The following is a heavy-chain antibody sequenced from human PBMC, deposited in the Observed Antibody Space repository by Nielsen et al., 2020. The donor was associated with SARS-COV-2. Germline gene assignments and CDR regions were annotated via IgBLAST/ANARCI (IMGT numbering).Heavy chain of an antibody. CDR1: GFTFSSYA. CDR2: ISGSGGST. D-gene: IGHD6-13*01. J-gene: IGHJ4*02. V-gene: IGHV3-23*01. CDR3: AKDPIAAAGTDDY. Sequence: GESLKISCAASGFTFSSYAMSWVRRAPGKGLEWVSAISGSGGSTYYADSVKGRFTISRDNSKNTLYLQMNSLRAEDTAVYYCAKDPIAAAGTDDYWGQGTLVTVSS.